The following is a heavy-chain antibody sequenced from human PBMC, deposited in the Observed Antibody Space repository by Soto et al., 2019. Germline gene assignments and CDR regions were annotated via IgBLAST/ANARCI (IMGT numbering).Heavy chain of an antibody. D-gene: IGHD3-3*01. J-gene: IGHJ6*03. CDR3: VFDFWLVPTV. Sequence: EVQLVESGGGLVQPGGSLKLSCAASGFTFSTDSMNWVRQAPGRGLEWVSYIHSSSSWEVYADSVRGRFTVSRDNAKNSLYLHMSSLRAEDTAVYYCVFDFWLVPTVWGKGTTVTVSS. V-gene: IGHV3-48*01. CDR1: GFTFSTDS. CDR2: IHSSSSWE.